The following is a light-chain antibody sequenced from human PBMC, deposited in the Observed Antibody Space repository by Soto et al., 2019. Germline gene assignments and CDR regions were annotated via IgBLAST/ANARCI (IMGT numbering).Light chain of an antibody. J-gene: IGKJ1*01. CDR3: QQYGNSPQT. CDR2: GAS. CDR1: QSVSTN. V-gene: IGKV3-15*01. Sequence: EIVMTQSPDTLSVSPGDRATLSCRASQSVSTNLAWYQQKPGQAPRLLMFGASTRATGIPARFSGSGSGTEFTLTISSLQSEDFAVYYCQQYGNSPQTFGQGTKVDIK.